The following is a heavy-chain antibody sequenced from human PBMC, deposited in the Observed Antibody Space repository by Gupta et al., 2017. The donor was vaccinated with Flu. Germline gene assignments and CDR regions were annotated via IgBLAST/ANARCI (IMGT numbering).Heavy chain of an antibody. CDR2: SSDKAPRYIT. D-gene: IGHD2/OR15-2a*01. CDR3: SRRAYFYATSYGLDV. CDR1: GFTFSAHY. Sequence: VYVVESGGGLAQPGGSLRLSWAASGFTFSAHYLDWVRQAPGKGLEWGGHSSDKAPRYITEYAAYVKGSFVISRDDSRTSVYLQMNSLKTEDTAVYYCSRRAYFYATSYGLDVWGPGATVIVS. J-gene: IGHJ6*02. V-gene: IGHV3-72*01.